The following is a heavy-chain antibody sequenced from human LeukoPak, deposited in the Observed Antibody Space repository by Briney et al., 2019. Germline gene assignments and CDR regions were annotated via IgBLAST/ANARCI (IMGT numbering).Heavy chain of an antibody. CDR2: IYTSGST. Sequence: SETLSLTCTVSGGSISSYYWSWIRQPPRKGLEWIGYIYTSGSTNYNPSLKSRVTISVDTSKNQFSLKLSSVTAADTAVYYCARRWGSTNWFDPWGQGTLVTVSS. CDR1: GGSISSYY. CDR3: ARRWGSTNWFDP. J-gene: IGHJ5*02. V-gene: IGHV4-4*09. D-gene: IGHD7-27*01.